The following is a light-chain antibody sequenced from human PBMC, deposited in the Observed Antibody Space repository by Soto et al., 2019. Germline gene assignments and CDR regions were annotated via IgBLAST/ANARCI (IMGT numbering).Light chain of an antibody. V-gene: IGKV3-20*01. CDR3: QQWSSSPRT. CDR1: QSVSNNY. Sequence: EIVLTQSPGTLSLSPGERATLSCRASQSVSNNYLAWYQQKPGQAPRLLIYGASNRATGIPDRFSGSGSGTDFTLTISRLEPEYFAIYYCQQWSSSPRTFGQGTKLEIK. J-gene: IGKJ2*01. CDR2: GAS.